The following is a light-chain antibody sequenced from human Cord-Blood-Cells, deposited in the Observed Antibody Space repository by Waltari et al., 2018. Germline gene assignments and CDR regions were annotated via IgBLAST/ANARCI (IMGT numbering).Light chain of an antibody. CDR2: DAS. J-gene: IGKJ2*01. CDR3: QQFNSYPHT. CDR1: QGISSA. V-gene: IGKV1-13*02. Sequence: AILLTQSPSSLSASVGDRVTITCRASQGISSALAWYQQKPGKSPKLLIYDASSLESGVASRFSGSGSGTDFTLTISSLQPEDFATYYCQQFNSYPHTFGQGTKLEIK.